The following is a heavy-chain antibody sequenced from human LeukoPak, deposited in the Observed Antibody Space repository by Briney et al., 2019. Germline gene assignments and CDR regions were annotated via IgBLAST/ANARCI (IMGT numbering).Heavy chain of an antibody. J-gene: IGHJ4*02. CDR1: GFTFSSYN. CDR2: ISSTSSYI. CDR3: ARDDFIAAAGHDY. Sequence: GGPLRLSCAASGFTFSSYNMNWVRQAPGKGLEWVSSISSTSSYIYYADSVKGRFTISRDNAKNSLYLQMNSLRAGDTAVYYCARDDFIAAAGHDYWGQGTLVTVSS. V-gene: IGHV3-21*01. D-gene: IGHD6-13*01.